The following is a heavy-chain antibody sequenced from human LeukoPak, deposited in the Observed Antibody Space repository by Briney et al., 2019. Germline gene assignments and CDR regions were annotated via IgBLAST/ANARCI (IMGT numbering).Heavy chain of an antibody. Sequence: GGSLRLSCAASGFTFSSYGMHWVRQAPGKGLEWVAFIRYDGSNKYYADSVKGRFTISRDNSKNTLYLQMNSLRAEDTAVYYCAREVGTAMDEIDYWGQGTLVTVSS. CDR1: GFTFSSYG. V-gene: IGHV3-30*02. D-gene: IGHD5-18*01. J-gene: IGHJ4*02. CDR2: IRYDGSNK. CDR3: AREVGTAMDEIDY.